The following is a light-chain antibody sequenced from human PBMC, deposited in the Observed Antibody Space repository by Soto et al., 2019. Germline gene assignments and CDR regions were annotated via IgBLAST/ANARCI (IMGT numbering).Light chain of an antibody. V-gene: IGLV2-23*02. CDR2: EIT. CDR1: NSDVGSFDF. CDR3: CSDAGSSLYV. Sequence: QSALTQPASVSGSPGQSITISCTRTNSDVGSFDFVSWYQQYPGKAPKVMIYEITKRPSGVSNRFSGSKSGNTASLTISELQADDEADYYCCSDAGSSLYVFGTGTKVTVL. J-gene: IGLJ1*01.